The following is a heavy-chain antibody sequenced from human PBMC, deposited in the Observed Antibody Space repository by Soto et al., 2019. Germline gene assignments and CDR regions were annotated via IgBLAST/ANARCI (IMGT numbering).Heavy chain of an antibody. J-gene: IGHJ4*02. CDR3: TKDWSAAH. CDR1: GFTFSSYA. Sequence: SGGSLRLSCAASGFTFSSYAMTWVRQAPGKGLEWVSAIGTSANSAKYADSVKGRFTVSRDNSRNTLYLQMNSLRADDTAVYYCTKDWSAAHWGQGTLVTVSS. V-gene: IGHV3-23*01. D-gene: IGHD3-3*01. CDR2: IGTSANSA.